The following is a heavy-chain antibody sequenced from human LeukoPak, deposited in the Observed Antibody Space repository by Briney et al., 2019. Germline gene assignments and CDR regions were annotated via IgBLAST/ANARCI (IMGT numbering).Heavy chain of an antibody. J-gene: IGHJ4*02. CDR3: ATAKAHVVVIPAALPDY. Sequence: GGSPRLSCAASGFTFSSYWMSWVRQAPGKGLEWVANIKQDGSEKKYVDAVRGRFTISRDNAKNSLYLQMNSLRAEDTAVYFCATAKAHVVVIPAALPDYWGQGTLVTVSS. CDR2: IKQDGSEK. CDR1: GFTFSSYW. D-gene: IGHD2-2*01. V-gene: IGHV3-7*01.